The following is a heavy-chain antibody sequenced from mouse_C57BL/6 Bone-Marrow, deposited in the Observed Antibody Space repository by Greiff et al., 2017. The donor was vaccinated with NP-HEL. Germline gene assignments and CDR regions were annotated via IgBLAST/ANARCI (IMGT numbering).Heavy chain of an antibody. CDR3: AKATMITNYAMDY. Sequence: VNLVESGPGLVQPSQSLSITCTVSGFSLTSYGVHWVRQSPGKGLEWLGVIWRGGSTDYNAAFMSRLSITKDNSKSQVFFKMNSLQADDTAIYYCAKATMITNYAMDYWGQGTSVTVSS. CDR2: IWRGGST. V-gene: IGHV2-5*01. J-gene: IGHJ4*01. D-gene: IGHD2-4*01. CDR1: GFSLTSYG.